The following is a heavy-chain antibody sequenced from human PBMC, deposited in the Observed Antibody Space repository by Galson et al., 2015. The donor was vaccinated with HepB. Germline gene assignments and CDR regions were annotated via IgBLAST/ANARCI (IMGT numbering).Heavy chain of an antibody. D-gene: IGHD6-13*01. CDR2: IYSGGST. V-gene: IGHV3-53*01. CDR1: GFTVSSNY. CDR3: AREGIAAVTKVGYFDY. J-gene: IGHJ4*02. Sequence: SLRLSCAASGFTVSSNYMSWVRQAPGKGLEWVSVIYSGGSTYYADSVKGRFTISRDNSKNTLYLQMNSLRAEDTAVYYCAREGIAAVTKVGYFDYWGQGTLVTVSS.